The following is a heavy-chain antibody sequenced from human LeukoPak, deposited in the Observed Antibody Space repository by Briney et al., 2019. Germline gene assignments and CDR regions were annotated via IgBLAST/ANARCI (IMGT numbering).Heavy chain of an antibody. CDR2: ITGSGGGS. V-gene: IGHV3-23*01. CDR1: GFTFSSYS. D-gene: IGHD4-17*01. CDR3: AKDPNGDYIGAFDF. Sequence: GGSLRLSCAASGFTFSSYSMNWVRQAPGKGLEWVAAITGSGGGSYYGDSAKGRFTISRDNSKNTLYLHMNSLRAEDTAVYYCAKDPNGDYIGAFDFWGRGTMVTVSS. J-gene: IGHJ3*01.